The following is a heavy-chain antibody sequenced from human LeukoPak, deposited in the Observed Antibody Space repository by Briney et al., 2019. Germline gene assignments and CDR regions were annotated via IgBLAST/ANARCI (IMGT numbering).Heavy chain of an antibody. J-gene: IGHJ4*02. CDR3: GYCSSTSCLYFDY. CDR2: IYPGDSDT. V-gene: IGHV5-51*01. Sequence: GESLKISCKASGYSFTSYWIGWVRQMPGKGLEWMGIIYPGDSDTRYSPSFHGQATISADKSISTAYLQWSSLKASDTAMYYCGYCSSTSCLYFDYWGQGTLVTVSS. D-gene: IGHD2-2*01. CDR1: GYSFTSYW.